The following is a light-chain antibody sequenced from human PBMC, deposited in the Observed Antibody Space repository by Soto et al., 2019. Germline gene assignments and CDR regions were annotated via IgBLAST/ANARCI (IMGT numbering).Light chain of an antibody. CDR1: QSVSTY. CDR3: QQYHNWPPIT. J-gene: IGKJ5*01. V-gene: IGKV3D-15*01. CDR2: YIS. Sequence: DIVLTQSPATLSLSPVERATLSCWASQSVSTYLSWYQQKPGQAPRLLIYYISTRATGIPARFSGSGSGTEFTLTISSLQSEDSAVYYCQQYHNWPPITFGQGTRLEIK.